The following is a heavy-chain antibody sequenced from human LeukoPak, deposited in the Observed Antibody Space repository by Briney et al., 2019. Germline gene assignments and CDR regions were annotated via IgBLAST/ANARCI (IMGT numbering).Heavy chain of an antibody. CDR2: LSGSGSNT. J-gene: IGHJ4*02. D-gene: IGHD3-16*01. CDR3: ATEKGDSPDY. V-gene: IGHV3-23*01. Sequence: GGSLRLSCAASGFTFSNYAMAWVRQAPGKGLEWVSGLSGSGSNTFYTDSLKGRFTISRDNPKNTLYLQMNSLRADNTAVYYCATEKGDSPDYWGQGTLVTVSS. CDR1: GFTFSNYA.